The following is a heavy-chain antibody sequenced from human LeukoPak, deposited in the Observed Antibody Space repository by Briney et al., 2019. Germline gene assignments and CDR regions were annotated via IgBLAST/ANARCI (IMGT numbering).Heavy chain of an antibody. CDR1: GYTFTGYY. D-gene: IGHD3-10*01. CDR3: ARERGSGSYYAQVDAFDI. CDR2: INAGNGNT. J-gene: IGHJ3*02. V-gene: IGHV1-3*03. Sequence: ASVKVSCKASGYTFTGYYMHWVRQAPGQRLEWMGWINAGNGNTKYSQEFQGRVTITRDTSASTAYMELSSLRSEDMAVYYCARERGSGSYYAQVDAFDIWGQGTMVTVSS.